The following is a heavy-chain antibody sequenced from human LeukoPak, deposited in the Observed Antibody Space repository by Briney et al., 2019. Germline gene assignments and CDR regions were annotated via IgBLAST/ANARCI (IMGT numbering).Heavy chain of an antibody. J-gene: IGHJ4*02. CDR3: AKEAGYSGYDYPDY. CDR2: ISGSGYIT. V-gene: IGHV3-23*01. Sequence: QTGGSLRLSCAASGFTFSSYAMSWVRQAPGKGLEWVSAISGSGYITYYADSVKGRFTISRDNSKNTLYLQMNSLRAEDTAVYYCAKEAGYSGYDYPDYWGQGTLVTVSS. CDR1: GFTFSSYA. D-gene: IGHD5-12*01.